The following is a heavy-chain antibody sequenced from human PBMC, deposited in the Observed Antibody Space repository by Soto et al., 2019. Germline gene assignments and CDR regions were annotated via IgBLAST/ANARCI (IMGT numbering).Heavy chain of an antibody. CDR3: ARGVVVTAIYQMENWFDP. J-gene: IGHJ5*02. D-gene: IGHD2-21*02. CDR1: GGSISSGGYS. V-gene: IGHV4-30-2*01. Sequence: QLQLQESGSGLVKPSQTLSLTCAVSGGSISSGGYSWSWIRQPPGKGLEWIGYISHSGSTYYNPSLKIRLTISVDRSKNQCSLKLSSVTAADTAVYYCARGVVVTAIYQMENWFDPWGQGTLLTVSS. CDR2: ISHSGST.